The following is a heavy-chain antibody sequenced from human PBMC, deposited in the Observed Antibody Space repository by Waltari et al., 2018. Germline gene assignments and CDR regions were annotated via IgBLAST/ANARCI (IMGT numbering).Heavy chain of an antibody. V-gene: IGHV3-9*01. J-gene: IGHJ4*02. D-gene: IGHD3-10*01. CDR3: AKDGGILWFGEVNYFFEN. Sequence: EVQLVESGGGLVQPGRSLRLSCAASGFTFDDYAMQRCRQAPGKGLDWVSGINWNSGTIGYADSVKGRFTSSRDSAKNSLFLQMNSLRAEDTALYFCAKDGGILWFGEVNYFFENWGQGTLVTVSS. CDR1: GFTFDDYA. CDR2: INWNSGTI.